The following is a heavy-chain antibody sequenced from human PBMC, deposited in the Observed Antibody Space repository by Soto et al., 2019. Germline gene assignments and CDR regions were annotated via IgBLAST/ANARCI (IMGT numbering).Heavy chain of an antibody. CDR3: AKAPGGIAAAGYFDY. V-gene: IGHV3-23*01. J-gene: IGHJ4*02. CDR1: GFTSSSYA. Sequence: HPGGSLRLSCAASGFTSSSYAMSWVRQAPGKGLEWVSAISGSGGSTYYADSVKGRFTISRDNSKNTLYLQMNSLRAEDTAVYYCAKAPGGIAAAGYFDYWGQGTLVTVSS. CDR2: ISGSGGST. D-gene: IGHD6-13*01.